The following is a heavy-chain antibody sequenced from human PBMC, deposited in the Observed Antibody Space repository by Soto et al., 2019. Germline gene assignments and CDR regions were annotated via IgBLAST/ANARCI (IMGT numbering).Heavy chain of an antibody. CDR1: GGSISSYY. CDR3: ARGPFYYSFDS. D-gene: IGHD3-10*01. CDR2: IYYSGST. Sequence: PSETLSLTCTVSGGSISSYYWSWIRQPPGKGLEWIGYIYYSGSTNYNPSLKSRVTISVDTSKNQFSLKLSSVTAADTAVYYCARGPFYYSFDSWGQGTLVTVSS. V-gene: IGHV4-59*01. J-gene: IGHJ4*02.